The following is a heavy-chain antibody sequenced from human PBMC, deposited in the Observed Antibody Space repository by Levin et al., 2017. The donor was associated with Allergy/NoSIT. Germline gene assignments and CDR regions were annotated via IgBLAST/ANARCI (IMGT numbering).Heavy chain of an antibody. Sequence: GGSLRLSCATGGFTFSRYWMHWVRQAPGKGLVWLARISSDGSDIRYADFVKGRFTVSRDNAKNTLYLQMNDLRAEDSAVYYCARDEWGSFDYWGQGTLVTVSS. V-gene: IGHV3-74*01. CDR1: GFTFSRYW. CDR2: ISSDGSDI. J-gene: IGHJ4*02. CDR3: ARDEWGSFDY. D-gene: IGHD2-8*01.